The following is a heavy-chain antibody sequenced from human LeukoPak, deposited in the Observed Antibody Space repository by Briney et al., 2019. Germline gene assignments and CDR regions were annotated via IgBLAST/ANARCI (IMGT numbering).Heavy chain of an antibody. CDR1: GGSISSYY. D-gene: IGHD4-17*01. CDR3: ARQSYGDYFDY. CDR2: IHYRGST. J-gene: IGHJ4*02. V-gene: IGHV4-59*08. Sequence: NPSETLSLTCTVSGGSISSYYWSWIRQPPGKGLEWIGYIHYRGSTSYNPSLKSRVTILVDTSKNQFSLKLSSVTAADTAVYYCARQSYGDYFDYWGQGTLVTVSS.